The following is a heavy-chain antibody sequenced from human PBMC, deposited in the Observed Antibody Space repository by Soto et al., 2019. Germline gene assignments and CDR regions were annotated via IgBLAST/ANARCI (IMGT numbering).Heavy chain of an antibody. J-gene: IGHJ6*02. D-gene: IGHD6-13*01. CDR3: ARDREAGSSSWYRRTYYYYGMDV. V-gene: IGHV1-3*01. Sequence: RASVKVSCKASGYTFTSYAMHWVRQAPGQRLEWMGWINAGNGNTKYSQKFQGRVTITRDTSASTAYMELSSLRSEDTAVYYCARDREAGSSSWYRRTYYYYGMDVWGQGTTVTVSS. CDR1: GYTFTSYA. CDR2: INAGNGNT.